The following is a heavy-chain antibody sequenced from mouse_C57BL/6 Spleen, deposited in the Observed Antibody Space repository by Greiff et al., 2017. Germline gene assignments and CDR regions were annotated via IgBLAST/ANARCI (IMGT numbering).Heavy chain of an antibody. D-gene: IGHD3-1*01. J-gene: IGHJ3*01. V-gene: IGHV1-61*01. CDR2: IYPSDSET. CDR1: GYTFTSYW. CDR3: ARGAFSWFAY. Sequence: VQLQQPGAELVRPGSSVKLSCKASGYTFTSYWMDWVKQRPGQGLEWIGNIYPSDSETHYNQKFKDKATLTVDKSSSTAYMQLSSLTSEDSAVYYCARGAFSWFAYWGQGTLVTVSA.